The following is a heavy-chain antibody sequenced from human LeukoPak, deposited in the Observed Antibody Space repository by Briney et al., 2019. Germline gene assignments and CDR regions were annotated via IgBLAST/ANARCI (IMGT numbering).Heavy chain of an antibody. Sequence: SETLSLTCTVSGGSISSYYWSWIRQPPGKGLEWIGYIYYSGSTNYNPSLKSRVTISVDTSRNQFSLKLSSVTAADTAVYYCARGPRPYDSSGYYYYWGQGTLVTVSS. CDR2: IYYSGST. D-gene: IGHD3-22*01. CDR1: GGSISSYY. V-gene: IGHV4-59*01. CDR3: ARGPRPYDSSGYYYY. J-gene: IGHJ4*02.